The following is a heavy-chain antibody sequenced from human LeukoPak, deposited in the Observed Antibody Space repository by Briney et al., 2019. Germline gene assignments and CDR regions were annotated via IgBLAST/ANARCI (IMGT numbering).Heavy chain of an antibody. Sequence: GGSLRLSCAASGFTFSNYGMSWVRQAPGKGLEWVSAISDSGGTYYADSVKGRFTISKDNSKNTLYLQMNNLGAEDTAVYYCAKRVPYGSSSVYFDFWGQGTLVTVSS. CDR2: ISDSGGT. CDR1: GFTFSNYG. J-gene: IGHJ4*02. V-gene: IGHV3-23*01. CDR3: AKRVPYGSSSVYFDF. D-gene: IGHD6-6*01.